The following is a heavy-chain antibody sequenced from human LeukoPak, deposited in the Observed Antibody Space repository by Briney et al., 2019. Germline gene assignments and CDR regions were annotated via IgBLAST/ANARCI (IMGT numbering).Heavy chain of an antibody. CDR1: GGSISSYY. V-gene: IGHV4-59*08. CDR2: IYYSGST. D-gene: IGHD6-25*01. Sequence: PSETLSLTCTVSGGSISSYYWSWIRQPPGKGLEWIGYIYYSGSTNYNPSLKSRVTISVDTSKNQFSPKLSSVTAADTAVYYCARPARGGHFDYWGQGTLVTVSS. J-gene: IGHJ4*02. CDR3: ARPARGGHFDY.